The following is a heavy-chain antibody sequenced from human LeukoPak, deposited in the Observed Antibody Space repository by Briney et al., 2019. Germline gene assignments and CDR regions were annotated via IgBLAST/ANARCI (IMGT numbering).Heavy chain of an antibody. CDR1: GDSVSSNSAA. D-gene: IGHD3-10*01. J-gene: IGHJ2*01. CDR3: ARARGYFDL. V-gene: IGHV6-1*01. Sequence: SQTLSLTCAISGDSVSSNSAAWSWIRQSPSRGLEWLGRTYYRSKWNNNYAISVKRRITINTDTSKNQFSLQLNSVTPEDTGVYYCARARGYFDLWGRGTLVTVSS. CDR2: TYYRSKWNN.